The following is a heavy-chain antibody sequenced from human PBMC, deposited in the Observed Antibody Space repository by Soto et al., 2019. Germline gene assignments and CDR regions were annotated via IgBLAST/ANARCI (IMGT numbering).Heavy chain of an antibody. V-gene: IGHV4-31*03. CDR1: GGSISSGGYY. CDR3: ARVPSSVYYYYYGMDV. D-gene: IGHD1-26*01. J-gene: IGHJ6*02. Sequence: SETLSLTCTVSGGSISSGGYYWSWIRQHPGKGLEWIGYIYYSGSTYYNPSLKSRVTISVDTSKNQFSLKLSSVTAADTAVYYCARVPSSVYYYYYGMDVWGQGTTVTVSS. CDR2: IYYSGST.